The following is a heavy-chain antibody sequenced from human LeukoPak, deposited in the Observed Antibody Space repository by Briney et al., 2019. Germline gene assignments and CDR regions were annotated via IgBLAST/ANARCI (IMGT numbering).Heavy chain of an antibody. CDR1: GYTFTSYD. CDR3: ARGPRALGYCSGGSCYSNYYYYMDV. Sequence: ASVKVSCKASGYTFTSYDINWVRQATGQGLEWMGWMNPNSGNTGYAQKFQGRVTMTRNTSISTAYMELSSLRSEDTAVYYCARGPRALGYCSGGSCYSNYYYYMDVWGKGTTVTVSS. CDR2: MNPNSGNT. D-gene: IGHD2-15*01. V-gene: IGHV1-8*01. J-gene: IGHJ6*03.